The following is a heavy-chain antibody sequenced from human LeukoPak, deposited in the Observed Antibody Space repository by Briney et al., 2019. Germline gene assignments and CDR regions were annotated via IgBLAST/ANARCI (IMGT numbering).Heavy chain of an antibody. V-gene: IGHV3-7*01. D-gene: IGHD6-13*01. J-gene: IGHJ4*02. CDR3: ARSAASSSWYAFDY. Sequence: PGGSLRLSCAASGFTFSSYWMSWVRQAPGKGLEWVANIKQDGSEKYYVDSVKGRFTISRDNAKNSLYLQMNSLRAEDTAVYYCARSAASSSWYAFDYWGQGTLVTVSS. CDR2: IKQDGSEK. CDR1: GFTFSSYW.